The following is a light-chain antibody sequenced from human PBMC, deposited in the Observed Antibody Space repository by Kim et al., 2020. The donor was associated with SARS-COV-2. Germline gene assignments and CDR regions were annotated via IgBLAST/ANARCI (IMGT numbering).Light chain of an antibody. V-gene: IGLV1-40*01. Sequence: QSVLTQPPSVSGAAGQRVTISCTGSSSNIEAGFNVHWYQQLSGTAPKLLISDNDNRPPGVPDRFSTSKSGTSASLAITGLQAEDEADYYCQSYDVSLSGFVIFGGGTQLTVL. CDR1: SSNIEAGFN. J-gene: IGLJ2*01. CDR2: DND. CDR3: QSYDVSLSGFVI.